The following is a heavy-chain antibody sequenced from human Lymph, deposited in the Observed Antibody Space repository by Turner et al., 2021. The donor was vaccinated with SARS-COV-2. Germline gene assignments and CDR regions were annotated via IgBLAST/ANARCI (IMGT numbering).Heavy chain of an antibody. J-gene: IGHJ4*02. V-gene: IGHV3-33*01. Sequence: QVQLVESGGGVVQPGRSLRLSGVASGFTFSSYVLHWVRQAPGKGLEWVAFIWFDGSNKYYADSVKGRFTISRENSKNTLYLQMNSLRAEDTAVYYCARDRAGSSGWYDSYFDYWGQGTLVTVSS. CDR2: IWFDGSNK. CDR3: ARDRAGSSGWYDSYFDY. CDR1: GFTFSSYV. D-gene: IGHD6-19*01.